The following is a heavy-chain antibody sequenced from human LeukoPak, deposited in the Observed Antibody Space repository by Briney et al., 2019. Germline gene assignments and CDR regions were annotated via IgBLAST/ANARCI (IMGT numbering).Heavy chain of an antibody. D-gene: IGHD3-16*01. V-gene: IGHV2-70*11. Sequence: SGPALVKPTQTLTLTCTFSGFSLSTSGMCVNWIRQPPGKALEWLARIDWDDDKYYSPSLKTRLTISKDTSKNQVVLTMTNMGPVDTATYYCARAKPMTTFYFDYWGRGILVTLSS. J-gene: IGHJ4*02. CDR3: ARAKPMTTFYFDY. CDR1: GFSLSTSGMC. CDR2: IDWDDDK.